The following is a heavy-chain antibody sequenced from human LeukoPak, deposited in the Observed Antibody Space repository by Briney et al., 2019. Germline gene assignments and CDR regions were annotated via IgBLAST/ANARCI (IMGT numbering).Heavy chain of an antibody. Sequence: LETLSLTCTVSGGSISRYYCTWIRQPPGRGLEGVGYISYGGSTNYNPSLKSRVTISVDTSTNQFSLKLSSVTAADKAVYYCARGIFGMVLNAFDLWGRGTMVTVSS. CDR2: ISYGGST. J-gene: IGHJ3*01. V-gene: IGHV4-59*01. D-gene: IGHD3-3*01. CDR3: ARGIFGMVLNAFDL. CDR1: GGSISRYY.